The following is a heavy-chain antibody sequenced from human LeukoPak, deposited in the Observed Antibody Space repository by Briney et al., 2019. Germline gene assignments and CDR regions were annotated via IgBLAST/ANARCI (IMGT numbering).Heavy chain of an antibody. CDR2: ISDDGGAT. D-gene: IGHD2-15*01. J-gene: IGHJ6*03. V-gene: IGHV3-23*01. CDR3: AKGQRVVVPSTRILDV. Sequence: QAGGSPRLSCAASGFTFGRYAMTWVRQAPGRGLEWVSIISDDGGATYYADSVKGRFTISRDNSKNTLYLQMNTLRAEDTAVYYCAKGQRVVVPSTRILDVWGKGTTVTVSS. CDR1: GFTFGRYA.